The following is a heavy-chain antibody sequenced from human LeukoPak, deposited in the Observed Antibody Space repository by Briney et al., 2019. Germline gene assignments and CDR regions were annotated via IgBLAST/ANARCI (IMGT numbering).Heavy chain of an antibody. Sequence: PSETLSLTCTVSGGSISSGNYYWSWIRQPAGKGLEWIGRIYTSGSTNYNPSLKSRVTMSVDTSKNQFSLKLTSVTAADTAVYYCARGILAKGYFDLWGRDTLVTVSS. CDR2: IYTSGST. CDR3: ARGILAKGYFDL. J-gene: IGHJ2*01. D-gene: IGHD3-3*01. V-gene: IGHV4-61*02. CDR1: GGSISSGNYY.